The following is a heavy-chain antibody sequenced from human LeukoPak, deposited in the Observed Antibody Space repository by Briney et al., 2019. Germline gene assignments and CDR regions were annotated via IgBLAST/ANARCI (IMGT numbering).Heavy chain of an antibody. J-gene: IGHJ4*02. V-gene: IGHV3-64D*06. CDR1: GFTFSSYA. D-gene: IGHD6-13*01. CDR2: ISSNGVST. CDR3: VKSSGGGIAAAGTAYY. Sequence: PGGSLRLSCSPSGFTFSSYARHWVRQAPARGLESVSAISSNGVSTYYADSVKGRFTISRDNSKNTLYLQMSSLRAEDTAVYYCVKSSGGGIAAAGTAYYWGQGTLVTVSS.